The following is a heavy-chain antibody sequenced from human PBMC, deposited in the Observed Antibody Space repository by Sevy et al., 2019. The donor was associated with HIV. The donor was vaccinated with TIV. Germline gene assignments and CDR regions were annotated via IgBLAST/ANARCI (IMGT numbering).Heavy chain of an antibody. V-gene: IGHV4-39*01. CDR2: IYYSGST. D-gene: IGHD1-1*01. CDR1: GGSISSSSYY. CDR3: ARGNRGSNRWLQLGY. J-gene: IGHJ4*02. Sequence: SETLSLTCTVSGGSISSSSYYWGWIRQPPGKGLEWIGSIYYSGSTYYNPPLKSRVTISVDTSKNQFSLKLSSVTAADTAVYYCARGNRGSNRWLQLGYWGQGTLVTVSS.